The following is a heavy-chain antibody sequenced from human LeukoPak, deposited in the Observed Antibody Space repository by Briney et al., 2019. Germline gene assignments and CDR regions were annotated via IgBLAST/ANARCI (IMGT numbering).Heavy chain of an antibody. V-gene: IGHV3-73*01. Sequence: PGGSLRLSCVVSGFTFSGSAVHWVRPASGKGLEWVGRIRSKANNYATAYAASVKGRFTISRDDSKNTAYLQMNSLKTEDTAVYYCTGDNFDSSVKFDYWGQGTLVTVSS. D-gene: IGHD3-22*01. CDR2: IRSKANNYAT. CDR1: GFTFSGSA. CDR3: TGDNFDSSVKFDY. J-gene: IGHJ4*02.